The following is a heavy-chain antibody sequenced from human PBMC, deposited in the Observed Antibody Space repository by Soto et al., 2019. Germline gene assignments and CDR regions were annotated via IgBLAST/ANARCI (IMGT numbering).Heavy chain of an antibody. Sequence: SGPTLVKPTQTLTLTCTFSGFSLSTSGVGVGWIRQPPGKALEWLALIYWNDDKRYSPSLKSRLTITKDTSKNQVVLTMTNMDPVDTATYYCARTYYDFWSGYYSSVSFDYWGQGTLVTVSS. V-gene: IGHV2-5*01. CDR3: ARTYYDFWSGYYSSVSFDY. J-gene: IGHJ4*02. D-gene: IGHD3-3*01. CDR1: GFSLSTSGVG. CDR2: IYWNDDK.